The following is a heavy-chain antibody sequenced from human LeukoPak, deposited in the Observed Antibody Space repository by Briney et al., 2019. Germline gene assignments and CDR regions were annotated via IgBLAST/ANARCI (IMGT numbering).Heavy chain of an antibody. CDR1: GFTFSTFA. D-gene: IGHD5-12*01. V-gene: IGHV3-23*01. J-gene: IGHJ4*02. CDR2: ITGSGSI. CDR3: AKDLRPDGRYDFDH. Sequence: PGGSLRLSCAASGFTFSTFAMNWVRQAPGKGLDWVSVITGSGSISYADSVKGRFTIPRDNSKNTVYLQMNSLRAEDTAVYYCAKDLRPDGRYDFDHWGQGTLVTVSS.